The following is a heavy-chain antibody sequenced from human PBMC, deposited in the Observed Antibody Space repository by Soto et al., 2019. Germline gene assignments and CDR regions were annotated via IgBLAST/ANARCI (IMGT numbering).Heavy chain of an antibody. CDR3: AAGEASSRNLAPYYLDF. V-gene: IGHV4-59*01. CDR2: IHYSGATSFFP. CDR1: GGSMRNYF. Sequence: ETLSLTCTVSGGSMRNYFWTWILQPPGKGLEWIGYIHYSGATSFFPSYNPSLRGRVTISEDTSKNQFSLKLLSVTTADTAVYFCAAGEASSRNLAPYYLDFWGQGTLVTVSS. J-gene: IGHJ4*02. D-gene: IGHD6-13*01.